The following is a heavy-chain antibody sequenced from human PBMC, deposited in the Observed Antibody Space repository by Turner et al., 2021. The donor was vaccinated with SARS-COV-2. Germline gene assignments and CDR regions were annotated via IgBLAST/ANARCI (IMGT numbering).Heavy chain of an antibody. J-gene: IGHJ4*02. V-gene: IGHV3-21*01. CDR2: ISSCSSYI. CDR3: AREGDDSSGYWFGD. CDR1: GFTFSSYS. D-gene: IGHD3-22*01. Sequence: EVQLVASGAGLVKPGGSLSLSCAASGFTFSSYSMNWVRQAPGKGMKRVAAISSCSSYIYYAVSVKARFTISRDNAKNLLYLQMNSLRAEYTAVYDCAREGDDSSGYWFGDWGQGTLVTVSS.